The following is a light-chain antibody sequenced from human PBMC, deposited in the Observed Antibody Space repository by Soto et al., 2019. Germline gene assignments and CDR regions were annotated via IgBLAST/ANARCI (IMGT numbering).Light chain of an antibody. V-gene: IGLV2-14*01. CDR2: DVN. J-gene: IGLJ1*01. Sequence: QSALTQPASVSGSPGQSITISCTGSSSDVGAYDYVSWYQQHPGKAPKLMIYDVNNRPSGVSNRFSGSKSGNTASLTISGLQAEDEDDYYCSSSTSISILRFVFVTGIKVTVL. CDR1: SSDVGAYDY. CDR3: SSSTSISILRFV.